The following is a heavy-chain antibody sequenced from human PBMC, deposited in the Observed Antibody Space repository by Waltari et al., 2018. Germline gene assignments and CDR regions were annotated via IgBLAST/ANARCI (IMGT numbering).Heavy chain of an antibody. CDR1: GGSISSYY. CDR2: IYYSGST. Sequence: QVQLQESGPGLVKPSETLSLTCTVSGGSISSYYWSWIRQPPGKGLEWIGYIYYSGSTNDNPSLKSRVTISVDTSKNQFSLKLSSVTAADTAVYYCARGGYGDYEGGFDYWGQGTLVTVSS. V-gene: IGHV4-59*01. J-gene: IGHJ4*02. D-gene: IGHD4-17*01. CDR3: ARGGYGDYEGGFDY.